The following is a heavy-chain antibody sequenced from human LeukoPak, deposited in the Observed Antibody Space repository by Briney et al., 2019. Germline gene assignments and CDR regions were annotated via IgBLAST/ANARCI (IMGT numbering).Heavy chain of an antibody. CDR2: IKQDGSEK. CDR1: GFIFSSYW. J-gene: IGHJ5*02. D-gene: IGHD3-16*02. CDR3: VRVYRNWFDP. V-gene: IGHV3-7*01. Sequence: GGSLRLSCAASGFIFSSYWMSWVRQAPGKGLEWVANIKQDGSEKYYVDSVKGRFTISRDNAKNSLYLQMNSLRAEDTAVYYCVRVYRNWFDPWGQGTLVTVSS.